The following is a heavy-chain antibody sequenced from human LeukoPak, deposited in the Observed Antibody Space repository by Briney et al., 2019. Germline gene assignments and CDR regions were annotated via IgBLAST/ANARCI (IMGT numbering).Heavy chain of an antibody. Sequence: VASVKVSCKASGGTFSSYAISWVRQAPGQGLEWMGGIIPIFGTANCAQKFQGRVTITADESTSTAYMELSSLRSEDTAVYYCARGGIVVVPAAPYSSGWWSYFDYWGQGTLVTVSS. J-gene: IGHJ4*02. CDR2: IIPIFGTA. CDR1: GGTFSSYA. CDR3: ARGGIVVVPAAPYSSGWWSYFDY. D-gene: IGHD2-2*01. V-gene: IGHV1-69*13.